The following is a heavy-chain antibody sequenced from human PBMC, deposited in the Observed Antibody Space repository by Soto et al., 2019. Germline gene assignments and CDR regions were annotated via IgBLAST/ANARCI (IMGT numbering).Heavy chain of an antibody. J-gene: IGHJ4*02. V-gene: IGHV2-5*02. D-gene: IGHD2-15*01. Sequence: QITLKESGPTLVKPTQTLTLTCTFSGFSLSTSGVGVGWSRQPPGKALEWLALIYWDDDKRYSPSLKRRLTTNKKSSQNPVVLTMTNMDPVDTATYYCAHSWYCSGGSCYYSYYFDYWGQGTLVTVSS. CDR2: IYWDDDK. CDR1: GFSLSTSGVG. CDR3: AHSWYCSGGSCYYSYYFDY.